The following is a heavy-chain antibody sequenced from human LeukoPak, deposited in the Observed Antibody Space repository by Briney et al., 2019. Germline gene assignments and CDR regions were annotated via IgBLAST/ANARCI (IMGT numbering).Heavy chain of an antibody. Sequence: SVKVSCKASGGTFSSYAISWVRQAPGQGLEWMGGIIPIFGTANYAQKFQGRVTITADESTSTAYMELSSLRSEDTAVYYCARDLASSGWTYYFDYWGQGTLVTVSS. CDR3: ARDLASSGWTYYFDY. CDR1: GGTFSSYA. J-gene: IGHJ4*02. D-gene: IGHD6-19*01. V-gene: IGHV1-69*01. CDR2: IIPIFGTA.